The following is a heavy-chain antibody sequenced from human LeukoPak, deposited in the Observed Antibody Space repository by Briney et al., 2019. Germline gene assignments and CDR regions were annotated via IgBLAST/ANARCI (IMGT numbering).Heavy chain of an antibody. CDR2: ISSSSSTI. Sequence: PGGSLRLSCAASGFTFSSYSMNWVRQAPGKGLEWVSYISSSSSTIYYADSVKGRFTISRDNAKNSLYLQMNSLRAEDTAVYYCARVRGSSLSYYYMDVWGKGTTVTVSS. CDR1: GFTFSSYS. V-gene: IGHV3-48*01. CDR3: ARVRGSSLSYYYMDV. J-gene: IGHJ6*03. D-gene: IGHD6-13*01.